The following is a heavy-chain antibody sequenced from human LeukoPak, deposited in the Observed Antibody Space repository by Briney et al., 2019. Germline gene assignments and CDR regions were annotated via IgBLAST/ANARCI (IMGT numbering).Heavy chain of an antibody. CDR1: GGSISSGGYY. CDR2: IYYSGST. Sequence: KPSETLSLTCAVSGGSISSGGYYWSWIRQPPGKGLEWIAYIYYSGSTSYNPSLKSRVTISVDTSKNQFSLKLNSVTAADTAMYYCARLFHPALSGNYPFDYWGQGTLVTVSS. J-gene: IGHJ4*02. CDR3: ARLFHPALSGNYPFDY. V-gene: IGHV4-61*08. D-gene: IGHD1-26*01.